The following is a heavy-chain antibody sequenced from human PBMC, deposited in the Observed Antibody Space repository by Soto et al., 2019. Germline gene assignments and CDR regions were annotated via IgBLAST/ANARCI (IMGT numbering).Heavy chain of an antibody. J-gene: IGHJ4*02. D-gene: IGHD3-9*01. V-gene: IGHV4-34*01. CDR2: INHSGST. CDR1: GGSFSGYY. Sequence: QVQLQQWGAGLLKPSETLSLTCAVYGGSFSGYYWSWIRQPPGKGLEWIGEINHSGSTNYNPSLKSRVTISVDTSKNQFSLKLSSVTAADTAVYYCARGHGGGLRYFDWLLRGHDYWGQGTLVTVSS. CDR3: ARGHGGGLRYFDWLLRGHDY.